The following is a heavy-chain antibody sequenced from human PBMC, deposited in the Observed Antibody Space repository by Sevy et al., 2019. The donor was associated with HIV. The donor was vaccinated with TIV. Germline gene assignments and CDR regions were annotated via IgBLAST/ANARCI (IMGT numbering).Heavy chain of an antibody. CDR1: GDSINTYY. CDR3: ARLGWDVVVVPGATPGCYFDQ. V-gene: IGHV4-4*08. J-gene: IGHJ4*02. Sequence: SETLSLTCTVSGDSINTYYWSWIRQPPGKGLEWIGYVSTSGSTNYNPTLKSRGTISLDTSRNQVSLKVTSVTAADAAVYYGARLGWDVVVVPGATPGCYFDQWGQGTLVTVSS. CDR2: VSTSGST. D-gene: IGHD2-2*01.